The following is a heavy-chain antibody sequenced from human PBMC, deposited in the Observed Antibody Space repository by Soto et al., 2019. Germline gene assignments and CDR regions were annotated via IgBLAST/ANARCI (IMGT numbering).Heavy chain of an antibody. CDR3: ARGVATVVTSYFDY. J-gene: IGHJ4*02. D-gene: IGHD5-12*01. CDR2: INHSGST. CDR1: GGSFSGYY. Sequence: QVQLQQWGAGLLKPSETLSLTCAVYGGSFSGYYWSWIRQPPGKGLEWIGEINHSGSTNYNPSLKSRVTISVDTSKNQFSLKLSSVTVADTAVYYCARGVATVVTSYFDYWGQGTLVTVSS. V-gene: IGHV4-34*01.